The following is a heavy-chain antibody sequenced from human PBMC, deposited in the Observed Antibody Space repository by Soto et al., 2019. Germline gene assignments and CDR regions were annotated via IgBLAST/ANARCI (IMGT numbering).Heavy chain of an antibody. CDR2: TNPKCGNT. CDR1: GYTFTSYD. J-gene: IGHJ4*02. CDR3: ARTDGDLDY. Sequence: QVQLVQSGAEVKKPGASVKVSCKASGYTFTSYDINWVRQATGQGLEWMGWTNPKCGNTGYAQKFQGRVTMTRDSSISTAYMELNNLRSEDTAMYYCARTDGDLDYWGQGTLVTVSS. V-gene: IGHV1-8*01. D-gene: IGHD4-17*01.